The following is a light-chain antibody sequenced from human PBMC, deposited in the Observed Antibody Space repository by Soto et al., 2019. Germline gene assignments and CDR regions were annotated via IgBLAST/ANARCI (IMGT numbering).Light chain of an antibody. CDR2: DAS. Sequence: IQRTQSPSTLSASVGDTVTITCRASQTISVSLAWYRQKPGKAPNLLIYDASTLQEGVPSRFSGSGSGTEFTLTVTRLQPDDFATYFCQQYDKYSTFGHGTKVDVK. J-gene: IGKJ1*01. CDR3: QQYDKYST. CDR1: QTISVS. V-gene: IGKV1-5*01.